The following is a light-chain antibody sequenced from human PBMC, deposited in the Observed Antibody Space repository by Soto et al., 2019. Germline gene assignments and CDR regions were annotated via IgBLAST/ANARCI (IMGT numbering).Light chain of an antibody. CDR1: NSDVGSYNY. CDR3: ISYAGSSNFVV. CDR2: EVT. V-gene: IGLV2-8*01. Sequence: QSVLTQPPSASGSPGQSVTISCTGTNSDVGSYNYVSWIRQRPGTAPKLMIYEVTKRPSGVPDRFSGSKSGNTASLTVSGLQAEDEADYFCISYAGSSNFVVFGGGTKVTVL. J-gene: IGLJ2*01.